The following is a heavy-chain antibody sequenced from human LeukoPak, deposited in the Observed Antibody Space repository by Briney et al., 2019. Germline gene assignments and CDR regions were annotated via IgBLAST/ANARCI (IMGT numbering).Heavy chain of an antibody. CDR1: GFTVSSNY. D-gene: IGHD1-26*01. CDR2: IYTGGST. J-gene: IGHJ4*02. CDR3: ARAGGPLVGAHFDY. V-gene: IGHV3-53*01. Sequence: GGSLRLSCAASGFTVSSNYMSWVRQAPGKGLECVSVIYTGGSTYYADSVKGRFTISRDNPKNTLYLQMNSLRVEDTAVYYCARAGGPLVGAHFDYWGQGTLVTVSS.